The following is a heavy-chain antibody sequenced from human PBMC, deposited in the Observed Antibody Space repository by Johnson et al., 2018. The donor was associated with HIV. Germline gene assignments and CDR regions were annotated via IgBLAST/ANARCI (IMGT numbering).Heavy chain of an antibody. J-gene: IGHJ3*02. CDR3: ASEVRGVLDI. Sequence: QVQLVESGGGVVQPGRSLRLSCAASGFTFSSYGMHWVRQAPGKGLECVAVISYDGSNKYYADSVKGRFTISRDNSKNTLYLQMNSLRAEDSAVYYCASEVRGVLDIWGQGTMVTVSS. CDR2: ISYDGSNK. V-gene: IGHV3-30*03. D-gene: IGHD3-10*01. CDR1: GFTFSSYG.